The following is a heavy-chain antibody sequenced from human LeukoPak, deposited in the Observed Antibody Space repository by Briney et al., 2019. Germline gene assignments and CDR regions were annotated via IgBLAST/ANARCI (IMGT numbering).Heavy chain of an antibody. D-gene: IGHD4-11*01. CDR3: ATLWDSNYFDY. CDR2: IYYSGTT. Sequence: SETLSLTCTVSGGSISSYYWSWIRQPPGKGLEGMGYIYYSGTTNYNPSLKSRVTISVDTSKTQYYLTLSSVTAADTAGYYCATLWDSNYFDYWGQGTLVTVSS. J-gene: IGHJ4*02. CDR1: GGSISSYY. V-gene: IGHV4-59*08.